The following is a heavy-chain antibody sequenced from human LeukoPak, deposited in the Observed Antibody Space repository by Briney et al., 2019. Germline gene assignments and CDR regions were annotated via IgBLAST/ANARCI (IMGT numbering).Heavy chain of an antibody. CDR2: INHSGST. CDR1: GGSFSGYY. V-gene: IGHV4-34*01. CDR3: ARGRYLTTGGGAAAGFLDY. Sequence: SETLSLTCGVDGGSFSGYYWNWIRQPPGKGLEWIGEINHSGSTNYNPSLKRRVTISVDTSQNQFSVRLSSVTAADTAVYYCARGRYLTTGGGAAAGFLDYWGQGTLVTVSS. D-gene: IGHD6-13*01. J-gene: IGHJ4*02.